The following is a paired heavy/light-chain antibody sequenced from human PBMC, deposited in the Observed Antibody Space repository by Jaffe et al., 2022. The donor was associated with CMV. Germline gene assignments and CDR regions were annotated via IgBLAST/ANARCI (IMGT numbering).Light chain of an antibody. V-gene: IGKV3-15*01. Sequence: EIVMTQSPATLSVSPGERVTLSCRASQSVSSNLAWYQQKPGQAPRLLIFGASTRATGIPARFSGSGSGTEFTLIISGLQSEDFAVYYCQQYDKWPRGTFGQGTKVEIK. J-gene: IGKJ2*02. CDR1: QSVSSN. CDR2: GAS. CDR3: QQYDKWPRGT.
Heavy chain of an antibody. J-gene: IGHJ4*02. CDR2: ISTRTVNR. V-gene: IGHV3-48*02. CDR3: ARDRTTEATPFGMFSN. Sequence: EVHLVESGGGLVQPGGSLRLSCAASGFTFGSYSMNWVRQAPGKGLEWVSYISTRTVNRHYADSVRGRFTISRDDAWNTLYLEMTSLREEDTAVYYCARDRTTEATPFGMFSNWGQGTLVTVSS. CDR1: GFTFGSYS. D-gene: IGHD4-17*01.